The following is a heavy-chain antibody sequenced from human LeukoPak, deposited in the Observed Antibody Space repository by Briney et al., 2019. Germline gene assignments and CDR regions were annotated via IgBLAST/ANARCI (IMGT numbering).Heavy chain of an antibody. V-gene: IGHV3-13*04. CDR3: VRGIGNYYDSGAADC. CDR1: GITLSGYD. D-gene: IGHD3-10*01. J-gene: IGHJ4*02. CDR2: IGSAGDT. Sequence: GGSLRLSCAASGITLSGYDMHWVRQSTGKGLEWVSCIGSAGDTYYAGSVRGRFTISREDAKKSLYLQMNSLRAGDTAVYYCVRGIGNYYDSGAADCWGQGTRVTVAP.